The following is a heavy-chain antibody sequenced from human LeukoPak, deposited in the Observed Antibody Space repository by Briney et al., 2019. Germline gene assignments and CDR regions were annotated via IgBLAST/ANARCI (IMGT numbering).Heavy chain of an antibody. CDR2: VNSDGIT. J-gene: IGHJ4*02. CDR3: WARWGFLEY. V-gene: IGHV3-66*01. D-gene: IGHD7-27*01. Sequence: GGSLRLSCAASGITVSNNHMSWVRQAPGKGLEWVSIVNSDGITYNADSVKGRFIISRDNSKNTVSLEMTRLRVEDTAIYYCWARWGFLEYWGQGTLVTVSS. CDR1: GITVSNNH.